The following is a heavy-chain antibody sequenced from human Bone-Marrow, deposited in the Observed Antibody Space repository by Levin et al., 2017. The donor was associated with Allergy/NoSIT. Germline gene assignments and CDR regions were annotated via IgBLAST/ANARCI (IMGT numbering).Heavy chain of an antibody. Sequence: PSETLSLTCTVSGGSISSGGYYWSWIRQHPGKGLEWIGYIYYSGSTYYNPSLKSRVTISVDTSKNQFSLKLSSVTAADTAVYYCAREGGFPYYYYGMDVWGQGTTVTVSS. D-gene: IGHD2-15*01. CDR3: AREGGFPYYYYGMDV. CDR1: GGSISSGGYY. J-gene: IGHJ6*02. V-gene: IGHV4-31*03. CDR2: IYYSGST.